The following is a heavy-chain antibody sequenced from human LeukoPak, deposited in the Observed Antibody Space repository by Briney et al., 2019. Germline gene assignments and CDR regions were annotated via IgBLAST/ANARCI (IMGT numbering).Heavy chain of an antibody. V-gene: IGHV1-69*05. J-gene: IGHJ4*02. CDR2: IIPIFGTA. CDR1: GGTFSSYA. D-gene: IGHD6-6*01. Sequence: SVKVSCKASGGTFSSYAISWVRQAPGQGVEWMGGIIPIFGTANYAQKFQGRVTITTDESTSTAYMELSSLRSEDTAVYYCARAHSVEYSSSSVFGYWGQGTLVTVSS. CDR3: ARAHSVEYSSSSVFGY.